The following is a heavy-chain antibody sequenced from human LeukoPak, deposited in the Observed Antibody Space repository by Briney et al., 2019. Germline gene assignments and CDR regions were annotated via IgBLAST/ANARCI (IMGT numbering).Heavy chain of an antibody. J-gene: IGHJ6*03. V-gene: IGHV4-61*02. Sequence: SETLSLTCTVSGGSISSGSYYWSWIRQPAGKGLEWIGRIYTSGSTNYNPSLKSRVTISVDTSKNQFSLKLSSVTAADTAVYYCARDQPYTDVWGKGTTVTVSS. CDR2: IYTSGST. CDR1: GGSISSGSYY. CDR3: ARDQPYTDV.